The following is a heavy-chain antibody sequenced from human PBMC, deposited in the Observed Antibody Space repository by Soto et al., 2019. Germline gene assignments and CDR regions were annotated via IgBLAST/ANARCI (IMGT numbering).Heavy chain of an antibody. J-gene: IGHJ6*02. CDR1: GFTFTDYD. V-gene: IGHV3-11*01. Sequence: GGSLRLSCAASGFTFTDYDMNWIRQAPGKGLEWISYISSRGSTTHYADPVKGRFTISRDNAKNSLSLQMNSLRADDTAIYYCSRDYYYGSGPDVWGQGPTVTVSS. CDR3: SRDYYYGSGPDV. D-gene: IGHD3-10*01. CDR2: ISSRGSTT.